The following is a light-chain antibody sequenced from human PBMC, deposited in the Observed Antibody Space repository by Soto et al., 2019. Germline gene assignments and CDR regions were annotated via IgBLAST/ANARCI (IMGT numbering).Light chain of an antibody. Sequence: QSVLTQPPSVSAAPGQKVTISCSGSSSNIGNNYVSWYQQLPGTAPKLLIYENNKRPPGIPDRFSGSKSGTSATLGITGLQTGDEADYYCGTWDSSLSRYVFGTGTKVTVL. CDR2: ENN. CDR1: SSNIGNNY. J-gene: IGLJ1*01. CDR3: GTWDSSLSRYV. V-gene: IGLV1-51*02.